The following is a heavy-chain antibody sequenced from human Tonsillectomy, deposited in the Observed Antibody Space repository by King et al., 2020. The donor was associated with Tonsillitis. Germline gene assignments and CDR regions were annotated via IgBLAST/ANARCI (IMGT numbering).Heavy chain of an antibody. Sequence: VQLVESGAEVKKPGSSVKVSCKASGGTFSSYAISWVRQAPGQGLDWMGVIIPIFGTANYAQKFQGRVTITADESTGTAYMELSSLRSEDTAVYYCARFRGLGNSGRYDVDHWGQGTLVTVSS. D-gene: IGHD6-19*01. V-gene: IGHV1-69*01. CDR1: GGTFSSYA. J-gene: IGHJ4*02. CDR3: ARFRGLGNSGRYDVDH. CDR2: IIPIFGTA.